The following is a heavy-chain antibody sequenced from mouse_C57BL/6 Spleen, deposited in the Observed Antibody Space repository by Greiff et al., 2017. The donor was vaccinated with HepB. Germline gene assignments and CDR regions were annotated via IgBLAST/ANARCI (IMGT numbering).Heavy chain of an antibody. D-gene: IGHD2-4*01. V-gene: IGHV1-69*01. CDR3: ARGGGLPSYYFDY. CDR1: GYTFTSYW. J-gene: IGHJ2*01. CDR2: IDPSDSYT. Sequence: QVQLQQPGAELVMPGASVKLSCKASGYTFTSYWMHWVKQRPGQGLEWIGEIDPSDSYTNYNQKFKGKSTLTVDKSSSTAYMQLSSLTSEDSAVYYCARGGGLPSYYFDYWGQGTTLTVSS.